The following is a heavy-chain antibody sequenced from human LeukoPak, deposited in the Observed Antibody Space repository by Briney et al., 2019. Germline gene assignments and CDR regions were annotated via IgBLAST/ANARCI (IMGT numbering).Heavy chain of an antibody. CDR1: GFTFSGSP. CDR3: TQNNY. Sequence: PGGSLRLPCAASGFTFSGSPILWVRQASGKGLEWVGRIRGKADNYATAYAASVQGRCTISRDDSQNTAYLQLNSLKTEDTAVYYCTQNNYWGQGALVTVSS. V-gene: IGHV3-73*01. CDR2: IRGKADNYAT. J-gene: IGHJ4*02.